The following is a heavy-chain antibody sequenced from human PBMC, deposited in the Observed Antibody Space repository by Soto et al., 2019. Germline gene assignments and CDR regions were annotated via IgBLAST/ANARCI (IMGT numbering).Heavy chain of an antibody. V-gene: IGHV3-30*18. CDR2: ISYDGSNK. CDR3: AKVRAAARYDYYYYGMDV. J-gene: IGHJ6*02. Sequence: PGGSLRLSCAASGFTFSSYGMHWVRQAPGKGLEWVAVISYDGSNKYYADSVKGRFTISRDNSKNTLYLQMNSLRAEDTAVYYCAKVRAAARYDYYYYGMDVWGQGTTVTVSS. CDR1: GFTFSSYG. D-gene: IGHD5-12*01.